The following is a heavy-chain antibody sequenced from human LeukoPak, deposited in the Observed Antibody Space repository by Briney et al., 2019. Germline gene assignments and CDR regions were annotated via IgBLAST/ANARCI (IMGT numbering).Heavy chain of an antibody. D-gene: IGHD3-22*01. CDR3: ARVRDSSGYWGVFDY. V-gene: IGHV3-66*01. CDR2: IYSGGST. J-gene: IGHJ4*02. CDR1: GSTVSSNY. Sequence: GGSLRLSCAASGSTVSSNYMSWVRQAPGKGLEWVSVIYSGGSTYYADSVKGRFTISRDNSKNTLYLQMNSLRAEDTAVYYCARVRDSSGYWGVFDYWGQGTLVTVSS.